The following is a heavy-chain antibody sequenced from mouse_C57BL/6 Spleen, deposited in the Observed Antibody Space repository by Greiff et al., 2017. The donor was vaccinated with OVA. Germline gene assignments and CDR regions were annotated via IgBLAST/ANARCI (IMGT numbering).Heavy chain of an antibody. V-gene: IGHV1-81*01. CDR1: GYTFTSYG. CDR3: AIYYGNYGYAMDY. Sequence: VKLQESGAELARPGASVKLSCKASGYTFTSYGISWVKQRTGQGLEWIGEIYPRSGNTYYNEKFKGKATLTADKSSSTAYMELRSLTSEDSAVYFCAIYYGNYGYAMDYWGQGTSVTVSS. J-gene: IGHJ4*01. D-gene: IGHD2-1*01. CDR2: IYPRSGNT.